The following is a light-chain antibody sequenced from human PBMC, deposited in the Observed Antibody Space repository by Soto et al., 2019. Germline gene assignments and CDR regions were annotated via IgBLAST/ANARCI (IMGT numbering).Light chain of an antibody. CDR3: QHRDDWPQGAT. J-gene: IGKJ4*01. CDR1: QSVGNH. CDR2: DAS. Sequence: IFLTQSPATLSLSPGERATLSCRASQSVGNHLAWYQQRPGQAPRLLIYDASNRATGVPARFSGFGSGTDFTLIIYSLEPQDSAVYYCQHRDDWPQGATFGGGTKVEIK. V-gene: IGKV3-11*01.